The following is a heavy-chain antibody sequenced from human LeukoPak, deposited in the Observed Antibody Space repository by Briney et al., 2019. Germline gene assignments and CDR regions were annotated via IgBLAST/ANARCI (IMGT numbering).Heavy chain of an antibody. Sequence: PGGSLRLSCAASGFTFSSYGMHWVRQAPGKGLEWVAFIRYDGSNKYYADSVKGRFTISRDNSKNTLYLQMNSLRAEDTAVYYCANSRGRYSYGHAFDIWGQGTMVTVSS. CDR3: ANSRGRYSYGHAFDI. V-gene: IGHV3-30*02. CDR1: GFTFSSYG. CDR2: IRYDGSNK. D-gene: IGHD5-18*01. J-gene: IGHJ3*02.